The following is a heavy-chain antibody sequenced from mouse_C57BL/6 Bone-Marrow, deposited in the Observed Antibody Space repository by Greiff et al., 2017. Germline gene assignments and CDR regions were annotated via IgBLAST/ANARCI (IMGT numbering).Heavy chain of an antibody. Sequence: QVQLKQSGAELVRPGASVKLSCKASGYTFTDYYINWVKQRPGQGLEWIARIYPGSGNTYYNEKFKGKATLTAEKSSSTAYMQLSSLTSEDSAVYFCARGYYYGSPSFLYFDYWGQGTTLTVSS. D-gene: IGHD1-1*01. J-gene: IGHJ2*01. CDR3: ARGYYYGSPSFLYFDY. CDR2: IYPGSGNT. CDR1: GYTFTDYY. V-gene: IGHV1-76*01.